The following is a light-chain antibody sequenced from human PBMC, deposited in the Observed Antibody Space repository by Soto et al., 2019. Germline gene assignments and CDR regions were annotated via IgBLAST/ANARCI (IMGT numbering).Light chain of an antibody. CDR1: SSDVGSYNL. Sequence: QSVLTQPASVSGSPGQSITISCTGTSSDVGSYNLVTWYQQHPGKAPKLMIYEVTKRPSGVPNRFSGSKSGNTASLTISGLQAEDEADYYCCSYAGSGTYVFGTGTKVTVL. J-gene: IGLJ1*01. V-gene: IGLV2-23*02. CDR2: EVT. CDR3: CSYAGSGTYV.